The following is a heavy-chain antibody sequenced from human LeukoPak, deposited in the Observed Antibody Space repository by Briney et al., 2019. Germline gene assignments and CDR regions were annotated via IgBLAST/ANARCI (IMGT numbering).Heavy chain of an antibody. D-gene: IGHD2-2*01. Sequence: PGGSLRLSCAASGFTFSSYAMSWVRQAPGKGLEWVSAISGSGGSTYYADSVKGRFTISRDNSKNTLYLQTNSLRAEDTAVYYCAKAGRKYCSSTSCLGSWFDPWGQGTLVTVSS. CDR1: GFTFSSYA. V-gene: IGHV3-23*01. CDR2: ISGSGGST. CDR3: AKAGRKYCSSTSCLGSWFDP. J-gene: IGHJ5*02.